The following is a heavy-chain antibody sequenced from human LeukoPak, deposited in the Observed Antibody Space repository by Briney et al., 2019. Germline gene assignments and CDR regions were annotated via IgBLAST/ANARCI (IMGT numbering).Heavy chain of an antibody. CDR1: GFTFSSYA. Sequence: PGGSLRLSCAASGFTFSSYAMYWVRQAPGKGLQWVSTISDSGGTSYYADSVKGRFTISRDNSKNTLFLQMHSLRAEDTAMYYCAKSFSSGRHYWGQGTLVTVSS. D-gene: IGHD3-10*01. V-gene: IGHV3-23*01. J-gene: IGHJ4*02. CDR3: AKSFSSGRHY. CDR2: ISDSGGTS.